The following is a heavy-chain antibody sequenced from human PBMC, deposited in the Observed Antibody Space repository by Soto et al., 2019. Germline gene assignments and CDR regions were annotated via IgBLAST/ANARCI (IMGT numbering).Heavy chain of an antibody. CDR3: ARECYDFWSHGMDV. CDR2: IYYSGST. D-gene: IGHD3-3*01. CDR1: GGSISSSSYY. V-gene: IGHV4-39*02. Sequence: QLQLQESGPGLVKPSETLSLTCTVSGGSISSSSYYWGWIRQPPGKGLEWIGSIYYSGSTYYNPSLKSRVTISVDTSKNQFSLKLSSVTAADTAVYYCARECYDFWSHGMDVWGQGTTVTVSS. J-gene: IGHJ6*02.